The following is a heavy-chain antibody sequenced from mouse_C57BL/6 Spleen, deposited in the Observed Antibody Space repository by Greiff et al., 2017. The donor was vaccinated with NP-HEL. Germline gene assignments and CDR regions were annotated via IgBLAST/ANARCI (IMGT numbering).Heavy chain of an antibody. D-gene: IGHD2-12*01. Sequence: DVKLQESGPGLVKPSQSLSLTCSVTGYSITSGYYWNWIRQFPGNKLEWMGYISYDGSHNYNPSLKNRISITRDTSKNQFFLKLNSVTTEDTATYYCARGYSPWFAYWGQGTLVTVSA. V-gene: IGHV3-6*01. CDR3: ARGYSPWFAY. J-gene: IGHJ3*01. CDR1: GYSITSGYY. CDR2: ISYDGSH.